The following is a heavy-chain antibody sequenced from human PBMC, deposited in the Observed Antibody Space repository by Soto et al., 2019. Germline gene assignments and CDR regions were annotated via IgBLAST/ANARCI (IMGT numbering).Heavy chain of an antibody. CDR1: GFTSSSYS. J-gene: IGHJ3*02. D-gene: IGHD4-17*01. V-gene: IGHV3-21*01. CDR3: ARVQTTVGAFDI. Sequence: GGSLRLSCAASGFTSSSYSTNWVRQAPGKGLEWVSSISSSSSYIYYADSVKGRFTISRDNAKNSLYLQMNSPRAEDTAVYYCARVQTTVGAFDIWGQGTMVTVSS. CDR2: ISSSSSYI.